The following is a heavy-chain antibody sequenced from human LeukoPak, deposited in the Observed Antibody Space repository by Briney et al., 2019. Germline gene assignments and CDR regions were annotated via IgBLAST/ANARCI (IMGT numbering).Heavy chain of an antibody. CDR3: ARPRDYRNNWYFDL. V-gene: IGHV3-21*01. D-gene: IGHD4-11*01. Sequence: AGSLRLSCAASGFTFSSYSMNWVRQAPGKGLEWVSSISSSSSYIYYADSVKGRFTNSRDNAKNSLYLQMNSLRAEDTAVYYCARPRDYRNNWYFDLWGRGTLVTVSS. J-gene: IGHJ2*01. CDR1: GFTFSSYS. CDR2: ISSSSSYI.